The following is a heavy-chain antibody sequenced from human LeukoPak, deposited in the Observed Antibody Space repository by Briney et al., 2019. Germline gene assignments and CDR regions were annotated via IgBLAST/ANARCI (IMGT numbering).Heavy chain of an antibody. V-gene: IGHV4-4*02. CDR2: ISLSGLT. D-gene: IGHD2-8*01. CDR3: SRENGAFSPFGY. CDR1: GGSITSTNW. Sequence: SGTLSLTCGVSGGSITSTNWWSWVRQPPGQGLEWIGEISLSGLTNYSPSLKSRVTMALDKSKNHLSLNLTSVTAADTAVYYCSRENGAFSPFGYWGQGTLVTVPS. J-gene: IGHJ4*02.